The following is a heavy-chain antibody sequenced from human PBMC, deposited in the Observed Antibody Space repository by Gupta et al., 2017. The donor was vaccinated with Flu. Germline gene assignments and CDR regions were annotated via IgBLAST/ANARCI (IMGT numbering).Heavy chain of an antibody. CDR1: FRFSRNW. V-gene: IGHV3-7*01. CDR3: ARFFSSYALDV. J-gene: IGHJ6*02. Sequence: FRFSRNWMSWVRQAPGKGLEWVASITGDGSQKFYLDSVKGRFTISKDSANNSVYLQMTSLRVEDAAVYYCARFFSSYALDVWGQGTTVTVSS. CDR2: ITGDGSQK. D-gene: IGHD3-16*01.